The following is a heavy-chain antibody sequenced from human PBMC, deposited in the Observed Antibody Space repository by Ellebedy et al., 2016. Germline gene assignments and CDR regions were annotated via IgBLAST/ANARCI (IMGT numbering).Heavy chain of an antibody. J-gene: IGHJ4*02. Sequence: ETLSLTXAASGFTFANAWMTWVRQAPGKGLEWVGRIKSKSDGGTTDYAVPVKGRFSISRDDSKNMFFLQMNRLEIEDAAVYYCTTVTSVAVRWGQGTRVTVSS. D-gene: IGHD6-19*01. CDR3: TTVTSVAVR. V-gene: IGHV3-15*01. CDR1: GFTFANAW. CDR2: IKSKSDGGTT.